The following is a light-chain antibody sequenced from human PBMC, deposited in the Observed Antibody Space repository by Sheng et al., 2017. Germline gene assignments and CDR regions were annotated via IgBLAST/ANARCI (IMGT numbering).Light chain of an antibody. CDR1: QSLNSY. Sequence: EIVLTQSPATLSLSPGERATLSCRASQSLNSYLAWYQQKPGQAPRLLIYDAFNRATGIPDRFSGSGSGTDFTLTISSLEPEDFAVYYCQQRRNWPPLTFGGGTKVEIK. CDR2: DAF. V-gene: IGKV3-11*01. J-gene: IGKJ4*01. CDR3: QQRRNWPPLT.